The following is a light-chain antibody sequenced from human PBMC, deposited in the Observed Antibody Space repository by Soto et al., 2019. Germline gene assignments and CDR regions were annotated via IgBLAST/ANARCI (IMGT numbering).Light chain of an antibody. CDR3: QQYDTSPWT. CDR1: QSVRSSY. V-gene: IGKV3-20*01. J-gene: IGKJ1*01. Sequence: IVLTQSPGTLSLSLGERATLSCRASQSVRSSYLAWYQQKPGQAPRLLIYAASSRATGIPDRFSGSGSGTDCTLTITRLEPEDFAVYYCQQYDTSPWTFGQGTKVDIK. CDR2: AAS.